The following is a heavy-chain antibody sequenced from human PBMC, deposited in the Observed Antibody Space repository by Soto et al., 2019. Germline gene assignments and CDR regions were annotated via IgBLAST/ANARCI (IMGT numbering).Heavy chain of an antibody. CDR3: ARSQPLRYFDWSRNWFDP. J-gene: IGHJ5*02. D-gene: IGHD3-9*01. CDR1: GGSVSSGSYY. CDR2: IYYSGST. Sequence: KASETLSLTCTVSGGSVSSGSYYWSWIRQPPGKGLEWIGYIYYSGSTNYNPSLKSRVTISVDTSKNQFSLKLSSVTAADTAVYYCARSQPLRYFDWSRNWFDPWGQGTLVTVSS. V-gene: IGHV4-61*01.